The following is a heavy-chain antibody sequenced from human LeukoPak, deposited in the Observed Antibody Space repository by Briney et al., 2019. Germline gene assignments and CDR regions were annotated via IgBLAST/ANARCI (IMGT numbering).Heavy chain of an antibody. J-gene: IGHJ5*02. Sequence: GESLKISCKGSGYSFTNYRIGWVRQMPGKGLEWMGTIDPGDSDTRYSPSFQGQVTISVDKSISTAYLQWSSLKASDTAMYYCARRRTLRLDAFDPWGQGTLVTVSS. V-gene: IGHV5-51*01. D-gene: IGHD5/OR15-5a*01. CDR1: GYSFTNYR. CDR2: IDPGDSDT. CDR3: ARRRTLRLDAFDP.